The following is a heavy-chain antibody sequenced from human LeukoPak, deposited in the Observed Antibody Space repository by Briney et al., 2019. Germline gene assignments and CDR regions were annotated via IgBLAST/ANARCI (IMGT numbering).Heavy chain of an antibody. D-gene: IGHD6-19*01. V-gene: IGHV3-53*01. Sequence: GGSLRLSCAASGFTVSSNYMSWVRQAPGKGLEWVSVIYSGGSTTYADSVKGRFTTSRDNAKNTLYLQMNSLRAEDTAVYYCARETAVAGSYYSDYWGQGTLVTVSS. CDR3: ARETAVAGSYYSDY. CDR2: IYSGGST. CDR1: GFTVSSNY. J-gene: IGHJ4*02.